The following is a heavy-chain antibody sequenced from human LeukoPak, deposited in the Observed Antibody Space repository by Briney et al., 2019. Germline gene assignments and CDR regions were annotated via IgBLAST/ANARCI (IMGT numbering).Heavy chain of an antibody. J-gene: IGHJ5*02. CDR3: ARVLSTDMNWFDP. V-gene: IGHV3-53*04. D-gene: IGHD3-9*01. CDR2: IYSGGST. CDR1: GFTVSSNY. Sequence: PGGSLRLSCAASGFTVSSNYMSWVRQAPGKGLEWVSVIYSGGSTYYADSVKGRFTISRHNSKNTLYLQMNSLRAEDTAVYYCARVLSTDMNWFDPWGQGTLVTVSS.